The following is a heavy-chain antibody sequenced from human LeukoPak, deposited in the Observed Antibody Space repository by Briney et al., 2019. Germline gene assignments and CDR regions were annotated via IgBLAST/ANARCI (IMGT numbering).Heavy chain of an antibody. CDR3: ARDLNWETY. CDR2: IKQDGSEK. J-gene: IGHJ4*02. V-gene: IGHV3-7*01. CDR1: GIIMTKYW. D-gene: IGHD7-27*01. Sequence: GGSLRLSCEASGIIMTKYWMTWVRQVPGKGLEWVATIKQDGSEKYYVDSVKGRFTISRDNAKNSLYLQMNSLRAEDTAVYYCARDLNWETYWGQGTLVSVSS.